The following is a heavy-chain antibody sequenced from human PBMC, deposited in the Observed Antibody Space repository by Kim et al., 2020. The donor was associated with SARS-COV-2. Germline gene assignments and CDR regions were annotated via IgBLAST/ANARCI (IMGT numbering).Heavy chain of an antibody. CDR3: ARYSVAGNWAFDI. D-gene: IGHD6-19*01. V-gene: IGHV5-10-1*01. J-gene: IGHJ3*02. Sequence: YRPSVQGHVTISADKSISTSYLQWSSLKASGTAMYYCARYSVAGNWAFDIWGQGTMVTVSS.